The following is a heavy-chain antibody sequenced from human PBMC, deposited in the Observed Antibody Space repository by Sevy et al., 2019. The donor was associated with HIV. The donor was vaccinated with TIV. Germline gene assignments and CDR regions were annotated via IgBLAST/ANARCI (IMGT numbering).Heavy chain of an antibody. J-gene: IGHJ4*02. CDR1: GGSISSGLYS. Sequence: SETLSLTCAVSGGSISSGLYSWNWIRQPPGRGLEWIGYIYHTGNTYYNPSLKTRVTISVDRSKNQFSPRLTSVTAADTAVYYCARDSGDYPYYFDHWGQGTLVTVSS. V-gene: IGHV4-30-2*01. CDR3: ARDSGDYPYYFDH. D-gene: IGHD4-17*01. CDR2: IYHTGNT.